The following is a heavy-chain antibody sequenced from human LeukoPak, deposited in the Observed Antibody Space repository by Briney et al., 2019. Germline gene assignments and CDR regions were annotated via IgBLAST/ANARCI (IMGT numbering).Heavy chain of an antibody. J-gene: IGHJ4*02. CDR3: VGDTPPGGDYYLDY. Sequence: SLRLSCAASGFSFSTYGMHLVRQAPGKGLEWVALIWNAGTNTYYADPVKGRFTISRDNSKNTLYLQMNSLRAEDTAVYYCVGDTPPGGDYYLDYWGQGTLVIVSS. V-gene: IGHV3-33*01. CDR2: IWNAGTNT. D-gene: IGHD3-16*01. CDR1: GFSFSTYG.